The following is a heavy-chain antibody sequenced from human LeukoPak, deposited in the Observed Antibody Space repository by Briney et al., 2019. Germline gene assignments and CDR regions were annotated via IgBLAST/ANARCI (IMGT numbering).Heavy chain of an antibody. V-gene: IGHV3-21*01. CDR1: GFTFSSYS. CDR2: ISSSSSYI. CDR3: AREGEYYGSGRPWFDP. J-gene: IGHJ5*02. D-gene: IGHD3-10*01. Sequence: GGSLRLSCAASGFTFSSYSMNWVRQAPGKGLEWVSSISSSSSYIYYADSVKGRFTISRDNAKNSLYLQMNSLRAEDTAVYYCAREGEYYGSGRPWFDPWGQGTLVTVSS.